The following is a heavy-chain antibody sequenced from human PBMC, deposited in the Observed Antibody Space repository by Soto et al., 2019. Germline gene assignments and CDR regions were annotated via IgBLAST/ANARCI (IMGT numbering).Heavy chain of an antibody. Sequence: GGSLRLSCSASGFTFSSYWMSWVRQAPCKGLEWVANIKQDGSEKYYVDSVKGRFTISRDNAKNSLYLQMNSLRAEDTAVYYCARVDYYDSSGYYRYYFDYWGQGTLVTVSS. V-gene: IGHV3-7*01. CDR3: ARVDYYDSSGYYRYYFDY. CDR1: GFTFSSYW. CDR2: IKQDGSEK. J-gene: IGHJ4*02. D-gene: IGHD3-22*01.